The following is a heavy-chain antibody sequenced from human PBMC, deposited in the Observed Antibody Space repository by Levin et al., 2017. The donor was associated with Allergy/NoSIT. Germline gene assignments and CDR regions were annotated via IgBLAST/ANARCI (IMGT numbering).Heavy chain of an antibody. CDR2: IKQDGSEK. Sequence: GESLKISCAASGFTFSSYWMSWVRQAPGKGLEWVANIKQDGSEKYYVDSVKGRFTISRDNAKNSLYLQMNSLRAEDTAVYYCARDLRVRGAFDIWGQGTMVTVSS. J-gene: IGHJ3*02. CDR3: ARDLRVRGAFDI. D-gene: IGHD1-1*01. CDR1: GFTFSSYW. V-gene: IGHV3-7*04.